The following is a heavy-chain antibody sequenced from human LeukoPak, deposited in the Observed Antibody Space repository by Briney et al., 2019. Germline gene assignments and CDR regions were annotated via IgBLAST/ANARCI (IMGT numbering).Heavy chain of an antibody. CDR3: ARVAVGSDVDF. D-gene: IGHD3-10*01. Sequence: SETLSLTCTVSGGSMNNYYWNWIRQPPGKGLEWIGYIYSSGSSDSIPSLRSRVTISLDTSRNQFSLELRSVTAADTAVYYCARVAVGSDVDFWGQGTLVTVSA. V-gene: IGHV4-59*01. J-gene: IGHJ4*02. CDR2: IYSSGSS. CDR1: GGSMNNYY.